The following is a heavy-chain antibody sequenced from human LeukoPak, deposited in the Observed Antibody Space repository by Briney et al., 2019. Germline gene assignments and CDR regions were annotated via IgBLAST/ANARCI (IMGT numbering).Heavy chain of an antibody. CDR3: AKSSYCISSTCYGRAFEI. Sequence: GGSLRLSCAASGFTFSDYYISWIRQAPGQGLEWLSYISGSGNTIYYADSVKGRFTISRDNAKQSVYLEMNSLRAEDTAVYYCAKSSYCISSTCYGRAFEIWGQGTMVTVSS. J-gene: IGHJ3*02. V-gene: IGHV3-11*01. D-gene: IGHD2-2*01. CDR2: ISGSGNTI. CDR1: GFTFSDYY.